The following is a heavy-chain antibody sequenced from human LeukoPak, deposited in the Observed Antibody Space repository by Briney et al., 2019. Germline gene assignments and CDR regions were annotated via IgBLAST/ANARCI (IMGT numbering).Heavy chain of an antibody. D-gene: IGHD4-17*01. CDR1: GYIFNNYD. V-gene: IGHV1-8*01. CDR3: ARGEPVTMYH. CDR2: MNPGRGST. Sequence: ASVKVSCKTSGYIFNNYDINWVRQAPGQGLEWMGWMNPGRGSTGYAQKFQGRVTMTRNTSMSTAYMQLTSLTSEDTAVYYCARGEPVTMYHWGQGTLVTVFS. J-gene: IGHJ5*02.